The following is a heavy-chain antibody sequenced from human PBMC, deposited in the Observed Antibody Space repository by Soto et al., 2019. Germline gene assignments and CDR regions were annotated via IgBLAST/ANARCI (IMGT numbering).Heavy chain of an antibody. CDR2: VHSTRST. CDR3: ARDAIRGSVAMKTY. V-gene: IGHV4-30-4*08. J-gene: IGHJ4*02. CDR1: GASIRGSYSF. Sequence: PSETLSLTCTVTGASIRGSYSFWSWIRQPPGEGLEWLGYVHSTRSTYYNPSLTSRISMSVDTSKNQFSLILSSVSAADTAVYYCARDAIRGSVAMKTYWGLGTLVTVSS.